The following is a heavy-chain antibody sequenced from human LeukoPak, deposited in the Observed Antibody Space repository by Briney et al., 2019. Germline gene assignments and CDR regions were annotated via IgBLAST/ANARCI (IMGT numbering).Heavy chain of an antibody. CDR2: ISWNSGSI. CDR3: AKDYSSSWPDNNWFDP. D-gene: IGHD6-13*01. CDR1: GFTFDDYA. V-gene: IGHV3-9*01. Sequence: GGSLRLSCAAYGFTFDDYAMHWVRQAPGKGLEWVSGISWNSGSIGYADSVKGRFTISRDNAKNSLYLQMNSLRAEDTALYYCAKDYSSSWPDNNWFDPWGQGTLVTVSS. J-gene: IGHJ5*02.